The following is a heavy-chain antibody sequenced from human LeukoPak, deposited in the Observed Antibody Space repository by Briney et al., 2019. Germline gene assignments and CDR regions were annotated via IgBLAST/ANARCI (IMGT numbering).Heavy chain of an antibody. Sequence: GGSLRLSCEASGVTFSSYVMSWVRQAPGKGPEWVSGISGSGGGTYYADSVKGRFAISRDNSKNTLYLQMNSLRVEDTAVYYCARDPGGGGRYFFDYWGQGTLVTVSS. CDR3: ARDPGGGGRYFFDY. CDR1: GVTFSSYV. CDR2: ISGSGGGT. J-gene: IGHJ4*02. D-gene: IGHD3-10*01. V-gene: IGHV3-23*01.